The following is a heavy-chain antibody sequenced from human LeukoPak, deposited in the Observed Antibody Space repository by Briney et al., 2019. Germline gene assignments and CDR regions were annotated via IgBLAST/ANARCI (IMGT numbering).Heavy chain of an antibody. J-gene: IGHJ4*02. CDR1: GFTFSSYS. V-gene: IGHV3-21*01. D-gene: IGHD1-26*01. CDR3: ASHEEWELVYYFDY. CDR2: ISSSSSYI. Sequence: PGGSLRLSCAASGFTFSSYSMNWVRQAPGKGLEWVSSISSSSSYIYYADSVKGRFTISRDNAKNSLYLQMNSLRAEDTAVYYCASHEEWELVYYFDYWGQGTLVTVSS.